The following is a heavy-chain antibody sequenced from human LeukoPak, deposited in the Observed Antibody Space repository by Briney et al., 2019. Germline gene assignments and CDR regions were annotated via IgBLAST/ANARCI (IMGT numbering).Heavy chain of an antibody. Sequence: SETLSLTCTVSGGSISSYYWSWIRQPPGKGLEWIGYIYYSGSTNYNPSLKSRVTISVDTSKNQFSLKLSSVTATDTAVYYCSGYSSSFGDYWGQGTLVTVSS. D-gene: IGHD6-13*01. CDR1: GGSISSYY. V-gene: IGHV4-59*01. CDR2: IYYSGST. CDR3: SGYSSSFGDY. J-gene: IGHJ4*02.